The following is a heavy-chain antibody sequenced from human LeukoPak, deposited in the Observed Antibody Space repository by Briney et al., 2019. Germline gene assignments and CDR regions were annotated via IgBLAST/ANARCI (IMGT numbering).Heavy chain of an antibody. CDR3: ARKPHSGSWYYAMDV. CDR1: GYTVTRYY. Sequence: VSVKLSYKASGYTVTRYYIHSVRRAPRQGLEWLGWINPNSGGTNFAQKFPGRGTMTRDTSINTVYMELSRRRFDDTAVDYCARKPHSGSWYYAMDVWGQGTTVTVSS. CDR2: INPNSGGT. J-gene: IGHJ6*02. V-gene: IGHV1-2*02. D-gene: IGHD6-13*01.